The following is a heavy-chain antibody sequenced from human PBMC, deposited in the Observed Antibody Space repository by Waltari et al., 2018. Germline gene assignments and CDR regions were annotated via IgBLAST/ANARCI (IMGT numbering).Heavy chain of an antibody. CDR3: AGWIHIAFEY. CDR2: INQDGSQK. Sequence: EVKLAESGGGLVQPGGSLRPSCAASGFTFSSYWMSWVRQAPGKGLEWVANINQDGSQKYYVDSVKGRFTISRDNAKNSLYLQMNSLRAEDTAVYYCAGWIHIAFEYWGQGTLVTVSS. V-gene: IGHV3-7*01. J-gene: IGHJ4*01. CDR1: GFTFSSYW. D-gene: IGHD5-18*01.